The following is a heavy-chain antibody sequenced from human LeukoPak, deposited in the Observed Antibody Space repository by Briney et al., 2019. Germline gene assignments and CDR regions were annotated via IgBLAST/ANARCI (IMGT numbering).Heavy chain of an antibody. CDR1: GFTSSSYG. CDR2: ISNDGSNK. D-gene: IGHD6-19*01. V-gene: IGHV3-30*03. CDR3: ATRGGWYGDY. Sequence: PGGSLRLSCVASGFTSSSYGMHWVRQAPGKGLEWVAVISNDGSNKYYADSVKGRFTISRDNSKNTLYLQMNSLRGEDTAVYYCATRGGWYGDYWGQGTLVTVSS. J-gene: IGHJ4*02.